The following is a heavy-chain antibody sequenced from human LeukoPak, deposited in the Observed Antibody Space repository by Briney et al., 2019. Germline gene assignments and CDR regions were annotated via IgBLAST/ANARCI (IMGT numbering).Heavy chain of an antibody. CDR3: ARQYSSSSWGLDV. CDR2: IYYNGNT. D-gene: IGHD6-6*01. V-gene: IGHV4-39*01. Sequence: PSETRSLTCTVSGGPISRNSYYWAWIRQPPGKELELIGSIYYNGNTFYNPSLKSRVTIFVDTSKSQFSLNLSSVTATDTAVYYCARQYSSSSWGLDVWAKGPRSPSP. J-gene: IGHJ6*02. CDR1: GGPISRNSYY.